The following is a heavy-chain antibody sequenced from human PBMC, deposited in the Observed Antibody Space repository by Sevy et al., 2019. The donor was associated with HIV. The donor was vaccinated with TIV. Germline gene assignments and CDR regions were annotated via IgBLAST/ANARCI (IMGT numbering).Heavy chain of an antibody. CDR3: ARSPPVVVVPGAPSWFDP. D-gene: IGHD2-2*01. J-gene: IGHJ5*02. Sequence: SETLSLTCGVHDGSFSGYYWNWIRQLPGKGLEWIGEINESGITYYNPSLKSRDTISVDTSKKQFSLKLNSVTAADTAVYFCARSPPVVVVPGAPSWFDPWGQGTLVTVSS. CDR1: DGSFSGYY. CDR2: INESGIT. V-gene: IGHV4-34*01.